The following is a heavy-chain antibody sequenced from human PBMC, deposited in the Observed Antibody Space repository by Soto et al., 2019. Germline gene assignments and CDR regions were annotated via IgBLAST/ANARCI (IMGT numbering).Heavy chain of an antibody. Sequence: SVTLSHTCAVSGGYIGSAGYSWSWILQPPGTGLEWIGNIFQIGITYYKSYLKSRVTISVDRSKNQFSLNLRSVTAADTAVYYCAVRLPRGDYKGVHYGLDVWGQGTTVTVSS. CDR2: IFQIGIT. J-gene: IGHJ6*02. V-gene: IGHV4-30-2*01. CDR1: GGYIGSAGYS. D-gene: IGHD4-4*01. CDR3: AVRLPRGDYKGVHYGLDV.